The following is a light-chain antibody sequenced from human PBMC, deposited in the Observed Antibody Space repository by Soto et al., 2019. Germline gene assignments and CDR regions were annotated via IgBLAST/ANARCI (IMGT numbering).Light chain of an antibody. V-gene: IGKV3-15*01. CDR1: QSVSNK. Sequence: IMLTQSPGTLSVSPGERVTLSCRASQSVSNKLAWYQQKPGQAPRLLIYGASTRATGIPARFSGSGSGTEFTLTISSLQSEDIAVYYCQQYNKWPRGTFGQGTKVDIK. CDR2: GAS. CDR3: QQYNKWPRGT. J-gene: IGKJ1*01.